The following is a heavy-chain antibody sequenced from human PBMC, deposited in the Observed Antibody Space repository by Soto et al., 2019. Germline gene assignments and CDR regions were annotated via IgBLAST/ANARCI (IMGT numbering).Heavy chain of an antibody. CDR3: SRGSFGYYGP. Sequence: SLRLSCNCSGFSFSEHAMTGVRQAPGKGLEWVGFIRNTPYGGTTDYAASVRGRFTISRDDSESIAYLQMNSLKTEDSGVYYCSRGSFGYYGPWGPGTLVTVSS. D-gene: IGHD2-2*03. CDR2: IRNTPYGGTT. J-gene: IGHJ5*02. V-gene: IGHV3-49*04. CDR1: GFSFSEHA.